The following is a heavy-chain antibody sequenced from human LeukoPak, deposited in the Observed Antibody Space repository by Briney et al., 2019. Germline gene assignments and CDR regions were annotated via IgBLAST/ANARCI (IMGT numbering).Heavy chain of an antibody. CDR1: GFTFSNYA. J-gene: IGHJ4*02. V-gene: IGHV3-23*01. D-gene: IGHD2-8*02. Sequence: GGSLRLSCAASGFTFSNYAMNWVRQAPGKGLEWVSAISGGGGSTYYTDSLKGRFTISRDNSKNTLYLQMHSLRAEDTAIYYCAKPYTYRWHSIDFWGQGTLVTVSS. CDR3: AKPYTYRWHSIDF. CDR2: ISGGGGST.